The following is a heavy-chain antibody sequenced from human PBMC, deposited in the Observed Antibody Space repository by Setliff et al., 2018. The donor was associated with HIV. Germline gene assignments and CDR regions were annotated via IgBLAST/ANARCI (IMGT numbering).Heavy chain of an antibody. D-gene: IGHD6-13*01. Sequence: PLETLSLTCTVSGGSISTSNWWGWIRQTPGKGLEWIGYIYNTGSTYHSPSLESRVTISIDTSKNQFSLRLSSVTAADTAVYFCARGRGSSSSWPIDYWGQGTLVTVSS. CDR2: IYNTGST. V-gene: IGHV4-28*03. CDR3: ARGRGSSSSWPIDY. CDR1: GGSISTSNW. J-gene: IGHJ4*02.